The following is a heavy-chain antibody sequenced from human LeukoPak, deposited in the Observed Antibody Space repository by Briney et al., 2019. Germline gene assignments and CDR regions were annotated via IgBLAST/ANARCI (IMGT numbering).Heavy chain of an antibody. CDR1: GFTFNNYN. CDR3: ARDPYSGNYGNYYYMDV. CDR2: ITSSGTHI. V-gene: IGHV3-21*01. Sequence: GGSLRLSCATSGFTFNNYNMNWVRQAPGRALEWVSSITSSGTHIFYADSVKGRFTISRDNAKNSLYLQMNSLGPEDTAVYYCARDPYSGNYGNYYYMDVWGKGTTVTISS. D-gene: IGHD1-26*01. J-gene: IGHJ6*03.